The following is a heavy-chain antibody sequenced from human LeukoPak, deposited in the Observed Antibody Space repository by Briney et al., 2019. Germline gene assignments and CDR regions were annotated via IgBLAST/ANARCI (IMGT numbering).Heavy chain of an antibody. CDR2: VNSDGSTT. D-gene: IGHD6-13*01. V-gene: IGHV3-74*01. Sequence: GGSLRLSCAASGFPFSNYWMHWVRQAPGKGLVWVLRVNSDGSTTNYADSVKGRFTISRDNAENTLYMRMNGLRPEDTAVYYCARGYYSSSRIDYWGQGTLVTVSS. CDR3: ARGYYSSSRIDY. J-gene: IGHJ4*02. CDR1: GFPFSNYW.